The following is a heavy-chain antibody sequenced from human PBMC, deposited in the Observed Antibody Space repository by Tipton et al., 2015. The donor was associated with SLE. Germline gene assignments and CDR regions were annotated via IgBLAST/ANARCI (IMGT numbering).Heavy chain of an antibody. Sequence: SLRLSCAASGFTFSSYEMNWVRQAPGKGLEWVGRIKSKTDGGTTDYAAPVKGRFTISRDDSKNTLYLQMNSLKTEDTAVYYCTTELEYCGGDCWSFDYWGQGTLVTVSS. J-gene: IGHJ4*02. CDR1: GFTFSSYE. CDR3: TTELEYCGGDCWSFDY. D-gene: IGHD2-21*01. V-gene: IGHV3-15*01. CDR2: IKSKTDGGTT.